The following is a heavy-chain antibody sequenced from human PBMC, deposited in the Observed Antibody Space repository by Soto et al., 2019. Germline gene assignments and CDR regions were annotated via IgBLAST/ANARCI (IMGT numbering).Heavy chain of an antibody. Sequence: ASVKVSCKASGLTSTTNYIHWVRQAPGQGLEWMGVLNPGGTGATYTQKLQGRVTMTRDTSTGTVYMELSSLKSEDTAVYFCASGRFMYFFDYWGQGTLVTVSS. CDR2: LNPGGTGA. V-gene: IGHV1-46*04. CDR3: ASGRFMYFFDY. D-gene: IGHD1-1*01. CDR1: GLTSTTNY. J-gene: IGHJ4*02.